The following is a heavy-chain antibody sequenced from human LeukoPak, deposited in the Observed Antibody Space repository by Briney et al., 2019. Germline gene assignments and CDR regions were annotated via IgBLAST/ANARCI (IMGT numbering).Heavy chain of an antibody. CDR1: RFTFSSYA. D-gene: IGHD6-19*01. CDR2: ISGSGGST. CDR3: AKADRGWYADFDY. J-gene: IGHJ4*02. Sequence: GGSLRLSCAASRFTFSSYAMSWVRQAPGKGLEWVSAISGSGGSTYYADSVKGRFTISRDNSKNMLYLQMNSLRAEDTAVYHCAKADRGWYADFDYWGQGTLVTVSS. V-gene: IGHV3-23*01.